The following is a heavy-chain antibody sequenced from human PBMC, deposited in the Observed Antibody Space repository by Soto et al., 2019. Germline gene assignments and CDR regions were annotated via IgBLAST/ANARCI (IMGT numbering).Heavy chain of an antibody. CDR2: TSGGAETT. CDR3: ATLNSYYYDSTVYYDH. Sequence: LRLSCAASGFTFNSYAMSWVRQAPGKGLEWVSATSGGAETTYYADSVKGRFTTSRDNSDDTLYLQMNSLRAEDTAVYFCATLNSYYYDSTVYYDHWGQGTLVTVSS. D-gene: IGHD3-22*01. J-gene: IGHJ4*02. V-gene: IGHV3-23*01. CDR1: GFTFNSYA.